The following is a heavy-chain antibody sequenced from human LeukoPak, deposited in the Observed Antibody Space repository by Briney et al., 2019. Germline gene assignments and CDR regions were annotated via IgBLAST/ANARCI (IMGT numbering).Heavy chain of an antibody. CDR2: INWNGGST. CDR1: GFTFDDYG. CDR3: AREDLSSGYYYYMDV. Sequence: PGGSLRLSCAASGFTFDDYGMSWVRQAPGKGLEWVSGINWNGGSTGYADSVKGRFTISRDNAKNSLYLQMNSLRAEDTALYHCAREDLSSGYYYYMDVWGKGTTVTVSS. V-gene: IGHV3-20*01. J-gene: IGHJ6*03. D-gene: IGHD3-22*01.